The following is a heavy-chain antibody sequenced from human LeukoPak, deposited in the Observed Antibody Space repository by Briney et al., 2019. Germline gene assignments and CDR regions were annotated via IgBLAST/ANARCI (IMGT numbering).Heavy chain of an antibody. CDR3: ASLVDYDSSGYSINYFDY. CDR1: GGSISSGGYY. CDR2: IYYSGST. Sequence: SETLSLTCTVSGGSISSGGYYWSWIRQHPGKGLEWIGYIYYSGSTYYNPSLKSRVTISVDTSKNQFSLKLSSGTAADTAVYYCASLVDYDSSGYSINYFDYWGQGTLVTVSS. D-gene: IGHD3-22*01. J-gene: IGHJ4*02. V-gene: IGHV4-31*03.